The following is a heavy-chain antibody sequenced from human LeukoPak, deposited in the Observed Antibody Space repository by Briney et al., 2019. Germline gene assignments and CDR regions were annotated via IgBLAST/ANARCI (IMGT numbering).Heavy chain of an antibody. J-gene: IGHJ4*02. CDR3: VRAAPQNCYPSSCSLFDK. CDR1: GFTFNNYA. V-gene: IGHV3-23*01. CDR2: IMIGGDGK. D-gene: IGHD2-2*01. Sequence: GGSLRLSCAGSGFTFNNYAMSWVRRAPRKRLEWVSTIMIGGDGKHYADSVKGRFTISRDRSESTLFLQMDDLRADDTAVYYCVRAAPQNCYPSSCSLFDKWGQGTLVTVSS.